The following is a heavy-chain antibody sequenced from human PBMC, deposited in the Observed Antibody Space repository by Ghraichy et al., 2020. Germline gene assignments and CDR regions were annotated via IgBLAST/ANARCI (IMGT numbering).Heavy chain of an antibody. D-gene: IGHD4-17*01. J-gene: IGHJ6*03. CDR2: IYYSGGT. CDR1: GGSISSYY. V-gene: IGHV4-59*01. CDR3: ARDADEYGDYYYYYYMDV. Sequence: SETLSLTCTVSGGSISSYYWSWIRQPPGKGLEWIGYIYYSGGTNYNPSLKSRVTISVDTSKNQFSLKLSSVTAADTAVYYCARDADEYGDYYYYYYMDVWGKGTTVTVSS.